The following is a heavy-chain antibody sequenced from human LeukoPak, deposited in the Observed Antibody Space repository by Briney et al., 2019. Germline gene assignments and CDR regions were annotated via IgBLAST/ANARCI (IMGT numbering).Heavy chain of an antibody. V-gene: IGHV1-8*01. J-gene: IGHJ6*02. Sequence: GASVKVSCKASGYTFTSYDINGVRQATGQGLEWMGWMNPNSGNTGYAQKFQGRVTMTRNTSISTAYMELSSLRSEDTAVYYCARGDLLLWFGEPLGCYYGMDVWGQGTTVTVS. CDR2: MNPNSGNT. D-gene: IGHD3-10*01. CDR1: GYTFTSYD. CDR3: ARGDLLLWFGEPLGCYYGMDV.